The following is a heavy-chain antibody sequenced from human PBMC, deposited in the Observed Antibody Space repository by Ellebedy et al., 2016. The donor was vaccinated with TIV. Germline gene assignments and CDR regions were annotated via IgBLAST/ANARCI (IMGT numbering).Heavy chain of an antibody. V-gene: IGHV3-30*03. Sequence: GESLKISCAASGFTFSNFDMDWVRQAPGKGLEWVAVISHDGSLKFYADSVKGRFTTSRDNSRNTLYQQMNSLRAEDTAVYYCARGDYYDRNRIRNDAFDIWGQGTMVTVSS. CDR2: ISHDGSLK. CDR1: GFTFSNFD. CDR3: ARGDYYDRNRIRNDAFDI. J-gene: IGHJ3*02. D-gene: IGHD3-22*01.